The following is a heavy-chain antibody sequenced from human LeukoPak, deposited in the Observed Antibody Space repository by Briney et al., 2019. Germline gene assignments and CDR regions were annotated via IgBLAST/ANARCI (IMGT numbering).Heavy chain of an antibody. CDR3: ARDQGSSSWYYFDY. J-gene: IGHJ4*02. CDR2: INPNSGGT. Sequence: ASVTVSCKASGYTFTFYYMHWVRQAPGQGLEWMGWINPNSGGTDYAQKFQGRVTMTRDTSISTAYMELTRLRSDDTAVYYCARDQGSSSWYYFDYWGQGALVTVSS. V-gene: IGHV1-2*02. CDR1: GYTFTFYY. D-gene: IGHD6-13*01.